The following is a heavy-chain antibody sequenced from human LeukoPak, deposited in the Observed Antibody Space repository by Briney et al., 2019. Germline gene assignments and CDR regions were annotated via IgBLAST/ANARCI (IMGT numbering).Heavy chain of an antibody. CDR3: ARGPPNWGHDY. J-gene: IGHJ4*02. CDR1: GYTFTSYD. Sequence: ASVKVSCKASGYTFTSYDFNWVRQATGQRPEWMGWMSPNSGDTGYAQKFQDRVTMTRNTSISTAYMELSSLRSDDTAVYYCARGPPNWGHDYWGPGTLVTVSS. CDR2: MSPNSGDT. V-gene: IGHV1-8*01. D-gene: IGHD7-27*01.